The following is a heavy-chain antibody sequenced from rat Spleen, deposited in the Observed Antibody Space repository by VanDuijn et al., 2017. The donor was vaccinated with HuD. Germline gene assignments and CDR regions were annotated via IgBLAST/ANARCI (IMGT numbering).Heavy chain of an antibody. J-gene: IGHJ2*01. CDR1: GFTLSNYG. Sequence: EVQLVESGGGLVQPGRSMKLSCAASGFTLSNYGMHWIRQAPTKGLEWVATISYDGSSTYYRDSVKGRFTISRDNAKSTLYLQMDSLRSEDTATYYCAREYRFSFDYWGQGVLVTVSS. D-gene: IGHD1-5*01. V-gene: IGHV5-29*01. CDR3: AREYRFSFDY. CDR2: ISYDGSST.